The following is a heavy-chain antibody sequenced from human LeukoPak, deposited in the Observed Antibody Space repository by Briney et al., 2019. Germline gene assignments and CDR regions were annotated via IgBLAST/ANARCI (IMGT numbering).Heavy chain of an antibody. J-gene: IGHJ4*02. Sequence: GASVKVSCKASGYTFTGYYMHWVRQAPGQGLEWMGRINPNSGGTNYAQKFQGRVTMTRDTSISTAYMELSRLRSDDTAVYYCARSSADSSGYYLIDCWSQGTLVTVSS. V-gene: IGHV1-2*06. CDR2: INPNSGGT. CDR1: GYTFTGYY. CDR3: ARSSADSSGYYLIDC. D-gene: IGHD3-22*01.